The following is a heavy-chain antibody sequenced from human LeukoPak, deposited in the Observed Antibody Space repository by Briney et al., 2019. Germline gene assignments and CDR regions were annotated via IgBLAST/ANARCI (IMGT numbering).Heavy chain of an antibody. J-gene: IGHJ3*02. CDR2: INLDESAK. Sequence: GGSLRLSCAASGFTFSAHWMSWVRQAPGKGLEWVANINLDESAKRYVNSVKGRFPISRDNAKNSLYLQVNSLRAEDTAVYYCAKYGGNSGMAFDIWGQGTVVTVSS. CDR3: AKYGGNSGMAFDI. CDR1: GFTFSAHW. D-gene: IGHD4-23*01. V-gene: IGHV3-7*01.